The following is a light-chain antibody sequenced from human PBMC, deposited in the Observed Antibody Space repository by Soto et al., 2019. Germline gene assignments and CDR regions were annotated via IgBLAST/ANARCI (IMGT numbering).Light chain of an antibody. V-gene: IGLV2-23*02. CDR1: SSDVGNYNY. CDR3: FSYAGSSTYV. J-gene: IGLJ1*01. CDR2: MVS. Sequence: QSALIQPASVSGSPGQSITISCTGTSSDVGNYNYVSWYQQYPGRVPKLLIYMVSNRPSGVSNRFSGSKSGNTASLTISGLQAEDEADYFCFSYAGSSTYVFGTGTKVTVL.